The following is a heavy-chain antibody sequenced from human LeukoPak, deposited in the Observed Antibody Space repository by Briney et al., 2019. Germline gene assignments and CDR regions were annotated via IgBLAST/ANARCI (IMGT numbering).Heavy chain of an antibody. D-gene: IGHD4-23*01. CDR3: ARGAWDYGGHKPDY. V-gene: IGHV4-59*01. Sequence: SETLSLTCTVSGGSISSYYWSWIRQPPEKGLEWIGYIYYSGSTNYNPSLKSRVTISVDTSKNQFSLKLSSVTAADTAVYYCARGAWDYGGHKPDYWGQGTLVTVSS. J-gene: IGHJ4*02. CDR2: IYYSGST. CDR1: GGSISSYY.